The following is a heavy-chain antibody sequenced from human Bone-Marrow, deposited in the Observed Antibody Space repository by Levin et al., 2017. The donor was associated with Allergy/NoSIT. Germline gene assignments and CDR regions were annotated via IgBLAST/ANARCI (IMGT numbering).Heavy chain of an antibody. CDR2: ISHSGST. V-gene: IGHV4-59*01. CDR1: YGSMRSFY. CDR3: VRGIARYGFDV. D-gene: IGHD2/OR15-2a*01. Sequence: SETLSLTCSVSYGSMRSFYWSWIRQVPGVGLEWIGYISHSGSTNYNPSLLGRLTISVDTSKNQFSLQLTSVTAADTAVYYCVRGIARYGFDVWGQGTVVTVSS. J-gene: IGHJ3*01.